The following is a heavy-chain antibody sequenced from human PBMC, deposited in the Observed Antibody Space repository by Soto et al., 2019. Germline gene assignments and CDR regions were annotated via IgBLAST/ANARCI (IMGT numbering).Heavy chain of an antibody. V-gene: IGHV1-69*01. Sequence: QVQLVQSGAEVKKPGSSVKVSCKASGGTFSSYAISWVRQAPGQGLEWMGGIIPIFGTANYAQKFQGRVTITADESTSTAYMELRSLRSEDTAVYYCARHIAAARDIGWFDPWGQGTLVTVSS. CDR2: IIPIFGTA. CDR1: GGTFSSYA. J-gene: IGHJ5*02. CDR3: ARHIAAARDIGWFDP. D-gene: IGHD6-13*01.